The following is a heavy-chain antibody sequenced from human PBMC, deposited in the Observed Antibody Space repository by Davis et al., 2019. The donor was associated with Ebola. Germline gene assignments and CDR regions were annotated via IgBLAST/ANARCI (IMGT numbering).Heavy chain of an antibody. Sequence: SETLSLTCTVSGGSVSNYYWSWIRQPPGKGLEWIGYIYYSGSTDYNPSLKSRVTISVDTSKNQFSLKLSSVTTADTAVYYCARVESHYDLLTGYIYYYYGMDVWGQGTTVTVSS. CDR1: GGSVSNYY. CDR3: ARVESHYDLLTGYIYYYYGMDV. D-gene: IGHD3-9*01. J-gene: IGHJ6*02. CDR2: IYYSGST. V-gene: IGHV4-59*02.